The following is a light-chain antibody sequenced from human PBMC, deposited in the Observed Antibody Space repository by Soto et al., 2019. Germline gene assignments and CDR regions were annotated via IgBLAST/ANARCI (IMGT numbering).Light chain of an antibody. CDR3: KSYAGSNTYV. CDR1: SSDVGAYNY. J-gene: IGLJ1*01. Sequence: QSALTQPASVSGSPGQSITISCTGTSSDVGAYNYVSWYQQYPGKAPRLIIYEVVQRPSGVPDRFSGSKSGNTASLTVSGLQAADEADYFCKSYAGSNTYVFGSGTKVTVL. V-gene: IGLV2-8*01. CDR2: EVV.